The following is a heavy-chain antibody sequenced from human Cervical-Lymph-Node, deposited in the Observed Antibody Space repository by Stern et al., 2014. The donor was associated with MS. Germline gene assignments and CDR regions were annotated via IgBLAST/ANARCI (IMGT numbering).Heavy chain of an antibody. Sequence: VQLVESGGGVVQPGRSLRLTCTVSGFTFSSYGMHWVRQAPGKGLEWVSVISYEGSDTYYAESGKGRCTISRDNSKNTLYLEMRSLRPEDTAVYYCVKRGITEVRGVRLGDYWGPGTLVIVSS. V-gene: IGHV3-30*18. D-gene: IGHD3-10*01. CDR2: ISYEGSDT. CDR3: VKRGITEVRGVRLGDY. CDR1: GFTFSSYG. J-gene: IGHJ4*02.